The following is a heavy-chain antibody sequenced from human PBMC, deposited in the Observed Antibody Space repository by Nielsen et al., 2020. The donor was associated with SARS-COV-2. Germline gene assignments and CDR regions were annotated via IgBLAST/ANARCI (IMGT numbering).Heavy chain of an antibody. CDR3: ARDRLHRYNYGGAVDI. Sequence: GGSLRLSCAASGFTLSDYYMSWIRQAPGKGLEWVSYISSSSSYTNYADSVKGRFTISRDNAKNSLYLQMNSLRAEDTAVYYCARDRLHRYNYGGAVDIWGQGTMVTVSS. J-gene: IGHJ3*02. CDR2: ISSSSSYT. CDR1: GFTLSDYY. V-gene: IGHV3-11*06. D-gene: IGHD5-24*01.